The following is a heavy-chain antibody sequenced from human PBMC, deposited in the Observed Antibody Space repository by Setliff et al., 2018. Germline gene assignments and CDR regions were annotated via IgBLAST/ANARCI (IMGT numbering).Heavy chain of an antibody. V-gene: IGHV4-39*07. Sequence: PSETLSLPCTVSGGSISSSSYYWGWIRQPPGKGLEWIGSIYYSGSTYYNPSLKSRVTISVDTSKNQFSLKLSSVTAADTAVYYCARDRVTTLENYYYYYGMDVWGQGTTVTVSS. CDR1: GGSISSSSYY. CDR2: IYYSGST. J-gene: IGHJ6*02. CDR3: ARDRVTTLENYYYYYGMDV. D-gene: IGHD4-17*01.